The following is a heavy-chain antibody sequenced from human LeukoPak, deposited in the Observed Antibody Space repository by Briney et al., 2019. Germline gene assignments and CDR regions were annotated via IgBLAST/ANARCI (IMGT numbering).Heavy chain of an antibody. D-gene: IGHD3-22*01. CDR1: GFTVSDFY. Sequence: GGSLRLSCAASGFTVSDFYMSWVRQPPGKGLEWVSVIYSAGTTYSAYSVKGRFTISRDTSQNTVSLQMNNLRVEDTAVYYCARSYFDSRLYYFDHWGQGSLVTVSS. CDR3: ARSYFDSRLYYFDH. CDR2: IYSAGTT. V-gene: IGHV3-66*01. J-gene: IGHJ4*01.